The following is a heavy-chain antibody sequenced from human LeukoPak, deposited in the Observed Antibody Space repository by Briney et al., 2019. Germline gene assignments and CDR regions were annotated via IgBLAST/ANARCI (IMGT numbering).Heavy chain of an antibody. V-gene: IGHV3-15*01. CDR3: ATDFSPVVIVPAAPRGAFHF. CDR1: GLPFKSAW. D-gene: IGHD2-2*01. CDR2: IKSKSERGTT. Sequence: GGSLRLSCAASGLPFKSAWMTWVRQGPGKGLEWVGRIKSKSERGTTDYAAPVKGRFTISRDDSKNTLYLEMTSLKSEDTAVYYCATDFSPVVIVPAAPRGAFHFWGQGTLVSVSS. J-gene: IGHJ3*01.